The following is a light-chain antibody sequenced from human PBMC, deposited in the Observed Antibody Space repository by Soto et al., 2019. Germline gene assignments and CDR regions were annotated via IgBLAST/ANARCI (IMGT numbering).Light chain of an antibody. J-gene: IGKJ1*01. CDR3: QQYHKFWT. Sequence: DIQMTQSPSTLSASVGDRVTITCRASQSVGSWLAWYQQKPGKAPKLLIYKASRLESGVPSRFSGSESGTEFTLTISNLQPGDFATYYCQQYHKFWTFGQGTKVEIK. CDR2: KAS. V-gene: IGKV1-5*03. CDR1: QSVGSW.